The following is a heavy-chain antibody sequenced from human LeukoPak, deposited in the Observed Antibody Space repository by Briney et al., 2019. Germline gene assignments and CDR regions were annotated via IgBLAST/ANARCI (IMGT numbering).Heavy chain of an antibody. CDR2: ISTSSSYT. J-gene: IGHJ5*02. D-gene: IGHD3-10*01. Sequence: GGSLRLSCAASGFTFSDYSMSWIRQAPGKGLEWVSYISTSSSYTNYADSVKGRFTISRDNAKNSLYLQMNSLRAEDAAVYYCARDRYYASGSYNWFDPWGQGTLVTVSS. CDR3: ARDRYYASGSYNWFDP. CDR1: GFTFSDYS. V-gene: IGHV3-11*05.